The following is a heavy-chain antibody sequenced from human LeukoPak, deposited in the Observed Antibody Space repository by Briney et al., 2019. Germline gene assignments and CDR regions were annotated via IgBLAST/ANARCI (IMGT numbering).Heavy chain of an antibody. J-gene: IGHJ4*02. CDR1: GGSISSYY. V-gene: IGHV4-59*01. D-gene: IGHD6-13*01. Sequence: SETLSLTCTVSGGSISSYYWSWIRQPPGKGLEWIGYIYYSGSTNYNPSLKSRVTISVDTFKNQFSLKLSSVTAADTAVYYCARMAAAGTDYWGQGTLVTVSS. CDR3: ARMAAAGTDY. CDR2: IYYSGST.